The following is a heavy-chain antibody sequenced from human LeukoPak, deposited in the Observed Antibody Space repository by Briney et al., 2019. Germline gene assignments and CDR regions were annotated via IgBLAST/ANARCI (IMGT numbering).Heavy chain of an antibody. CDR3: ARSNDYYDSRAYIDY. CDR2: VYYVVTT. J-gene: IGHJ4*02. D-gene: IGHD3-22*01. CDR1: GGSISSSTSY. V-gene: IGHV4-39*01. Sequence: SETLSLTCTVSGGSISSSTSYWGWIRQPPGKGLEWIASVYYVVTTYYNPSLKSRVTVSVDTSKNQFSLRLSSVTAADSAVYYCARSNDYYDSRAYIDYWGQGTLVTVSS.